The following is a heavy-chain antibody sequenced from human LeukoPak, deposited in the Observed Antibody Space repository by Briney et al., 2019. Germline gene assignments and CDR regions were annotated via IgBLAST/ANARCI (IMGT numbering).Heavy chain of an antibody. CDR3: AASRYDYGDYVPLVY. CDR2: INHSGST. J-gene: IGHJ4*02. CDR1: GGSFSGYY. D-gene: IGHD4-17*01. V-gene: IGHV4-34*01. Sequence: PSETLSLTCAVYGGSFSGYYWSWIRQPPGKGLEWIGEINHSGSTNYNPSLKSRITISVYTSNNQFSLKLSSVTAAHTTVYYCAASRYDYGDYVPLVYWGQGTLVTVSS.